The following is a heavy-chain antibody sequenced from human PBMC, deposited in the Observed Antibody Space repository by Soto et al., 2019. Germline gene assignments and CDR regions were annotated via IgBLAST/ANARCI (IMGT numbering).Heavy chain of an antibody. CDR2: IIPIFGTA. CDR3: ARARYCSGGRWDHGDYYYGMDV. D-gene: IGHD2-15*01. V-gene: IGHV1-69*01. Sequence: QVQLVQSGAEVKKPGSSVKVSCKASGGTFSSYAISCVRQAPGQALEWMGGIIPIFGTANYAQKFQGGVTSTVGGATRRADRELGSVGSEGAAVYYCARARYCSGGRWDHGDYYYGMDVWGQGTTVSVCS. J-gene: IGHJ6*02. CDR1: GGTFSSYA.